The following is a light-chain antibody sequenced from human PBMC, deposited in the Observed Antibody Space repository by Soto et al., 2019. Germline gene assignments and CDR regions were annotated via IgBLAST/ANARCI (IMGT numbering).Light chain of an antibody. CDR2: NDD. CDR1: QDINRW. CDR3: QQFSLYWA. Sequence: DIQMTQSPSTLSASVGDRVTITCRASQDINRWLAWYQQKPGKAPKILIYNDDTLESGAPSRFSGSGYGTEFILTISSLQPDDFATYYCQQFSLYWAFGQGTRLEIK. J-gene: IGKJ5*01. V-gene: IGKV1-5*01.